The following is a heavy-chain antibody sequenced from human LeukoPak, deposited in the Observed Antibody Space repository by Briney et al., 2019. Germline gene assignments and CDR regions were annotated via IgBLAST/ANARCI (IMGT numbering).Heavy chain of an antibody. Sequence: GGSLRLSCAASGFTFSSYSMNWVRQAPGKGLEWVSSISSSSSYIYYADSVKGRFTISRDNAKNSLYLQMNSLRAEDTAVYYCARDSRVGSSGYYYYYMDVWGKGTTVTVSS. J-gene: IGHJ6*03. D-gene: IGHD3-22*01. CDR2: ISSSSSYI. CDR1: GFTFSSYS. CDR3: ARDSRVGSSGYYYYYMDV. V-gene: IGHV3-21*01.